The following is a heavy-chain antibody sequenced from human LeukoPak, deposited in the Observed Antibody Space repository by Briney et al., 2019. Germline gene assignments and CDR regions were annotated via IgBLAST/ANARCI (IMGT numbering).Heavy chain of an antibody. CDR2: IYYSGIT. CDR1: GGSISSSSYY. CDR3: ARLITGMIDY. Sequence: PSETLSLTCTVSGGSISSSSYYWGWISQPPGKGLEWIGSIYYSGITYYNPSLKSRVTISVDTSKNQFSLKLSSVTAADTAVYYCARLITGMIDYWGQGNLVTVSS. J-gene: IGHJ4*02. V-gene: IGHV4-39*01. D-gene: IGHD1-20*01.